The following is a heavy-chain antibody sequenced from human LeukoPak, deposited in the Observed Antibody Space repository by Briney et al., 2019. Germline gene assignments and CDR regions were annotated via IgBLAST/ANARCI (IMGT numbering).Heavy chain of an antibody. D-gene: IGHD4-23*01. CDR2: ISYDGSNK. CDR1: GFTFSSYG. CDR3: AKDLEDSVVTSPGAFDI. J-gene: IGHJ3*02. V-gene: IGHV3-30*18. Sequence: GGSLRLSCAASGFTFSSYGMHWVRQAPGKGLEWVAVISYDGSNKYYADSVKGRFTISRDNSKNTLYLQMNSLRAEDTAVYYCAKDLEDSVVTSPGAFDIWGQGTMVTVSS.